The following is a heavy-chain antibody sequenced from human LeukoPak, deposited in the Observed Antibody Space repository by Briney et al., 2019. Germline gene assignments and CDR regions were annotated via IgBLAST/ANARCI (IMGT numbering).Heavy chain of an antibody. Sequence: ESGPTLVKPTQTLTLTCTFSGFSLSTSGVGVGWIRQPPGKALEWLALIYWDDDKRYSPSLKSRLTITKDTSKNQVVLTMTNMDPVDTATYYCAYLLSTVNANRPFDYWGQGTLVTVSS. CDR3: AYLLSTVNANRPFDY. D-gene: IGHD4-17*01. J-gene: IGHJ4*02. CDR2: IYWDDDK. V-gene: IGHV2-5*02. CDR1: GFSLSTSGVG.